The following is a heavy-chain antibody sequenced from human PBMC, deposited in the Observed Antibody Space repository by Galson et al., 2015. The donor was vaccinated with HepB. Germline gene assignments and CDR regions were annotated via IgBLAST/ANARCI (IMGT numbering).Heavy chain of an antibody. CDR2: IYHSGST. Sequence: SETLSLTCTVSGYSISSGYYWGWIRQPPGKGLEWIGSIYHSGSTYYNPSLKSRVTISVDTSKNQFSLKLSSVTAADTAVYYCARLGYCSGGSCYSRNFDYWGQGTLVTVSS. CDR1: GYSISSGYY. V-gene: IGHV4-38-2*02. D-gene: IGHD2-15*01. J-gene: IGHJ4*02. CDR3: ARLGYCSGGSCYSRNFDY.